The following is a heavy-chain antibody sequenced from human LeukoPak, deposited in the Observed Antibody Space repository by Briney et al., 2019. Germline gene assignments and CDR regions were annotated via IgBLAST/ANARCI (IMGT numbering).Heavy chain of an antibody. J-gene: IGHJ4*02. Sequence: GESLKISCKGSGYSFTSCWIGWVRQMPGKGLEWMGIIYPGDSDTRYSPSFQGQVTISADKSISTAYLQWSSLKASGTAMYYCARLRLYYYDSSGYYNYFDYWGQGTLVTVSS. D-gene: IGHD3-22*01. CDR3: ARLRLYYYDSSGYYNYFDY. CDR1: GYSFTSCW. V-gene: IGHV5-51*01. CDR2: IYPGDSDT.